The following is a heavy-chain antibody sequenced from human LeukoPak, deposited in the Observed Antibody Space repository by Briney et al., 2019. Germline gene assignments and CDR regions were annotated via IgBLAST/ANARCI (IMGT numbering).Heavy chain of an antibody. V-gene: IGHV1-2*02. D-gene: IGHD6-13*01. CDR3: ARGQLYYYYYMDV. CDR2: INPNSGGT. CDR1: DYTFTNYG. Sequence: ASVKVSCKTPDYTFTNYGITWVRQAPGQGLEWMGWINPNSGGTNYAQKFQGRVTMTRDTSISTAYMELSRLRSDDTAVYYCARGQLYYYYYMDVWGKGTTVTVSS. J-gene: IGHJ6*03.